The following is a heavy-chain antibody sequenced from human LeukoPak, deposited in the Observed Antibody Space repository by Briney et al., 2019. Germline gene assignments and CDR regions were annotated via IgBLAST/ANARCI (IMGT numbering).Heavy chain of an antibody. CDR1: GFTFDDYG. V-gene: IGHV3-20*03. D-gene: IGHD1-26*01. J-gene: IGHJ3*02. Sequence: GGSLRLSYTASGFTFDDYGMSWVRHAPGKGLEWVSGINWNGGSTVYADSVEGRFTISRDNAKNSLYLQVNSLRAEDTALYYCARALGVGATGDAFDIWGQGTMVTVSS. CDR3: ARALGVGATGDAFDI. CDR2: INWNGGST.